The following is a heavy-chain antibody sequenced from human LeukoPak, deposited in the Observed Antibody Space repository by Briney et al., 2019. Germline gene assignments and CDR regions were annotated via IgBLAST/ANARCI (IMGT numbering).Heavy chain of an antibody. D-gene: IGHD3-10*01. Sequence: PGGSLRLSCSASGFTFNSYAMHWVRQAPGKGLEYVSAIISNGGSTYYADSVRGRFTISRDNSKNTLYLQMSSLRAEDTAVYYCVKYGSGIYYNFGAFDIWGQGTMVTVCS. CDR2: IISNGGST. J-gene: IGHJ3*02. CDR1: GFTFNSYA. CDR3: VKYGSGIYYNFGAFDI. V-gene: IGHV3-64D*06.